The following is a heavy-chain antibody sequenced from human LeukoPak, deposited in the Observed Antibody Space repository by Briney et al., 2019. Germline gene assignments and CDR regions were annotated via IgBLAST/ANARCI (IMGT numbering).Heavy chain of an antibody. CDR1: GFTFSSYA. J-gene: IGHJ1*01. CDR2: ISGSGGST. Sequence: GGSLRLSCAASGFTFSSYAMSWVRQAPGKGLEWVSGISGSGGSTYYADSVKGRFTISRDNSKNTLYLQMISLRAEDTAVYYCAKVRNSDIYFQHWGQGTLVIVSS. V-gene: IGHV3-23*01. D-gene: IGHD4-23*01. CDR3: AKVRNSDIYFQH.